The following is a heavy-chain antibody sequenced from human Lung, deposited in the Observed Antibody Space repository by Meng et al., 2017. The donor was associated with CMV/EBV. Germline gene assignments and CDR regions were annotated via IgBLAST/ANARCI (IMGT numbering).Heavy chain of an antibody. V-gene: IGHV4-61*01. D-gene: IGHD2-2*01. J-gene: IGHJ4*02. CDR3: ARDPRLCSSTSCYGY. Sequence: SXTXSLXXTVSGGSVSSGSYYWSWIRQPPGKGLEWIGYIYYSGSTNYNPSLKSRVTISVDTSKNQFSLKLSSVTAADTAVYYCARDPRLCSSTSCYGYWGQGTXVTVSS. CDR2: IYYSGST. CDR1: GGSVSSGSYY.